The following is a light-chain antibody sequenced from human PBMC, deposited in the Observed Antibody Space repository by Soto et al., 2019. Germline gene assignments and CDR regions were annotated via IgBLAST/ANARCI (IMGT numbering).Light chain of an antibody. CDR1: SSDVGGYDY. Sequence: QSVLTQPASVSGSPGQSITISCTGTSSDVGGYDYVSWYQHLPGKAPKLMIYEVSNRPSGVSDRISGSKSGNTASLTISGLQTEDEADYYCSSFTSTSPLVIFGGGTKLTVL. CDR2: EVS. J-gene: IGLJ2*01. V-gene: IGLV2-14*01. CDR3: SSFTSTSPLVI.